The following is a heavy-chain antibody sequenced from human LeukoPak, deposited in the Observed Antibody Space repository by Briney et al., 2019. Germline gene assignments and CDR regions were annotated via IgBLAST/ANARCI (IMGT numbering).Heavy chain of an antibody. CDR3: ASPRRDVYNFPPRREYYYIDV. CDR2: IYYSGST. D-gene: IGHD5-24*01. Sequence: SETLSLTCAVSGGSISSNSYYWGWIRQPPGKGLEWIGSIYYSGSTYYSPSLKSRVTISVDTSKNQFSLRLRSVTAADAATYYCASPRRDVYNFPPRREYYYIDVWGKGTTVTVSS. CDR1: GGSISSNSYY. V-gene: IGHV4-39*01. J-gene: IGHJ6*03.